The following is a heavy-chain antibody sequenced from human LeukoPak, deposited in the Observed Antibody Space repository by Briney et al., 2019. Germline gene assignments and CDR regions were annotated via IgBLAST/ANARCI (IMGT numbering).Heavy chain of an antibody. J-gene: IGHJ4*02. CDR1: GGSISSSSYY. Sequence: PSETLSLTCIVSGGSISSSSYYWGWIRQPPGKGLEWIGSIYYSGSTYYNPSLKSRVTISVDTSKNQFSLKMSSVTAADTAVYYCARYYCSGGSCYSYFDYWGQGTLVTVSS. CDR3: ARYYCSGGSCYSYFDY. D-gene: IGHD2-15*01. V-gene: IGHV4-39*07. CDR2: IYYSGST.